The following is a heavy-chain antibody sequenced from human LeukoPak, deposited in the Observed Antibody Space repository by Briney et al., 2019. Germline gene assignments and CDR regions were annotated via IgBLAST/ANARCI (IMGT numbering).Heavy chain of an antibody. CDR2: IYYSGST. D-gene: IGHD1-1*01. CDR1: GGSISSSSYY. CDR3: ARDPRYNWNDGWFDP. J-gene: IGHJ5*02. V-gene: IGHV4-39*07. Sequence: SETLSLTCTVSGGSISSSSYYWGWIRQPPGKGLEWIGSIYYSGSTYYNPSLKSRVTISVDTSKNQFSLKLSSVTAADTAVYYCARDPRYNWNDGWFDPWGQGTLVTVSS.